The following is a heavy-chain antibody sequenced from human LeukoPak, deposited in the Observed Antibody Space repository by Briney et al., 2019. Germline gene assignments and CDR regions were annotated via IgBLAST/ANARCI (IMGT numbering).Heavy chain of an antibody. J-gene: IGHJ4*02. CDR3: ARDGAYGDYYFDY. CDR1: GGTFSSYA. Sequence: ASVKVSCKASGGTFSSYAISWVRQAPGQGLEWMGWISAYNGTTNYAQKLQGRVTMTTDTSTSTAYMELRSLRSDDTAVYYCARDGAYGDYYFDYWGQGTLVTVSS. D-gene: IGHD4-17*01. CDR2: ISAYNGTT. V-gene: IGHV1-18*01.